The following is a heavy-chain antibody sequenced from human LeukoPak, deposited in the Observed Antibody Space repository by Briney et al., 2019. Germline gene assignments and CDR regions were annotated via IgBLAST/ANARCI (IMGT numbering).Heavy chain of an antibody. CDR2: INSDGSST. CDR3: ARVGYCSSTSCFG. Sequence: RPGGSLRLSCAASGFTFSSYWMHWVRQAPGEGLVWVSRINSDGSSTSYADSVKGRFTISRDNAKNTLYLQANSLRAEDTAVYYCARVGYCSSTSCFGWGQGTLVTVSS. CDR1: GFTFSSYW. J-gene: IGHJ4*02. V-gene: IGHV3-74*01. D-gene: IGHD2-2*01.